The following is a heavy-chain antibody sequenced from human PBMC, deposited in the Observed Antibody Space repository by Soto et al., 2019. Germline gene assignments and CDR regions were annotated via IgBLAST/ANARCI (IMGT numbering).Heavy chain of an antibody. V-gene: IGHV3-33*01. CDR2: IWYDGSNK. CDR1: GFTFSSYG. D-gene: IGHD6-19*01. Sequence: HPGGSLRLSCAASGFTFSSYGMHWVRQAPGKGLEWVAVIWYDGSNKYYADSVKGRFTISRDNSKNTLYLQMNSLRAEDTAVYYCARALKQWLVGVYYYYYGMDVWGQGTTVTVSS. J-gene: IGHJ6*02. CDR3: ARALKQWLVGVYYYYYGMDV.